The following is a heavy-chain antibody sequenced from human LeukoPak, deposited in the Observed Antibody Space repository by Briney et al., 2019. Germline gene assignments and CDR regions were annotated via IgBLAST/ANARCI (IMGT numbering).Heavy chain of an antibody. CDR3: ARVTPTYGSYYYYMDV. V-gene: IGHV1-69*05. CDR2: INPIFGTA. CDR1: GGTFSSYA. D-gene: IGHD2/OR15-2a*01. Sequence: SVTVSFTASGGTFSSYAVSWVRQAPGQGLEWMGGINPIFGTANYAQKFQGRLTITTDESTSTAYMELSSLRSEDTAVYYCARVTPTYGSYYYYMDVWGKGTTVTVSS. J-gene: IGHJ6*03.